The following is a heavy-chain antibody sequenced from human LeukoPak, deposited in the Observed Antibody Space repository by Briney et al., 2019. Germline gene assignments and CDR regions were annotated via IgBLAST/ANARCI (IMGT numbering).Heavy chain of an antibody. CDR2: INHSGST. J-gene: IGHJ6*04. D-gene: IGHD3-10*01. CDR3: ARGQGRGYYYGMDV. CDR1: GGSFSGYY. V-gene: IGHV4-34*01. Sequence: SETLSLTYAVYGGSFSGYYWSWIRQPPGKGLERIGEINHSGSTNYNPSLKSRVTISVDTSKNQFSLKLSSVTAADTAVYYCARGQGRGYYYGMDVWGKGTTVTVSS.